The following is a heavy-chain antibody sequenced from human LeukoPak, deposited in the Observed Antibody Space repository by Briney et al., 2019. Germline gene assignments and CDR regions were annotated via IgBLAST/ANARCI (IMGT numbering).Heavy chain of an antibody. D-gene: IGHD5-18*01. Sequence: GGSLRLPCAASGFXFSSYWIHWVRQAPGKGLVWVSRIKSDGSTTTYADSVKGRFTISRDNAKNTLYLQMNSLRAEDTAVYYCARVVDTHFDYWGQGTLVTVSS. CDR3: ARVVDTHFDY. J-gene: IGHJ4*02. CDR1: GFXFSSYW. CDR2: IKSDGSTT. V-gene: IGHV3-74*01.